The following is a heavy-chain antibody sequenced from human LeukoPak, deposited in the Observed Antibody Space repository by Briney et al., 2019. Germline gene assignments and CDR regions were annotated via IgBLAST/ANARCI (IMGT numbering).Heavy chain of an antibody. CDR3: ARDSITFGGLILTL. Sequence: GASVTVSCKASGYTFTSYGISWVRQAPGQGMEWMGWMSAYNGKTNYAQTAQGRVTMTTDTSTSPAYMQLRSLRSDGTAVYCFARDSITFGGLILTLWGQGTMLTVSS. D-gene: IGHD3-16*01. CDR2: MSAYNGKT. CDR1: GYTFTSYG. V-gene: IGHV1-18*01. J-gene: IGHJ3*01.